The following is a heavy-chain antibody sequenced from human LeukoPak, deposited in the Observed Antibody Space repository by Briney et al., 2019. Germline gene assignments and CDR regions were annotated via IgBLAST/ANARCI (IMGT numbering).Heavy chain of an antibody. CDR2: IYPGDSDT. CDR1: GYSFTNYW. Sequence: GESLKISCKGSGYSFTNYWIGWVRQMPGKGLEWMGIIYPGDSDTRYSPSFQGQVTISADKSIGTAYLQWGSLKASDTAMYYCARRADSSAYYTYWGQGTLVTVIS. D-gene: IGHD3-22*01. J-gene: IGHJ4*02. V-gene: IGHV5-51*01. CDR3: ARRADSSAYYTY.